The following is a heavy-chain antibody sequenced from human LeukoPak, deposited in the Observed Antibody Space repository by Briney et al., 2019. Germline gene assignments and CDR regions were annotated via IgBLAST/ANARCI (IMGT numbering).Heavy chain of an antibody. D-gene: IGHD6-19*01. V-gene: IGHV1-2*02. CDR2: INPNTGGT. CDR3: AREQSGYSSGCPGDY. J-gene: IGHJ4*02. CDR1: GYTFTDYY. Sequence: ASVKVSCKASGYTFTDYYMNWVRQAPGQGLEWMGWINPNTGGTNYAQKFQGRVTMTSDTSISTAYMELSSLISDDTAVYYCAREQSGYSSGCPGDYWGQGTLVTVSS.